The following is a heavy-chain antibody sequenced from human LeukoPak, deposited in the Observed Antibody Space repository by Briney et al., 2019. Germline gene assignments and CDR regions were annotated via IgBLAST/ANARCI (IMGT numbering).Heavy chain of an antibody. J-gene: IGHJ4*02. CDR1: GCTISSYY. CDR3: SGGGDYLFDY. V-gene: IGHV4-59*01. Sequence: SETLYLTCTVSGCTISSYYWSWIRQPPGQGLECIGHIYYSGNTNYNPSLNRRVTISIDTSKNHFSLKLSSVPASDAAADYCSGGGDYLFDYWGQRTVVTVSS. D-gene: IGHD4-17*01. CDR2: IYYSGNT.